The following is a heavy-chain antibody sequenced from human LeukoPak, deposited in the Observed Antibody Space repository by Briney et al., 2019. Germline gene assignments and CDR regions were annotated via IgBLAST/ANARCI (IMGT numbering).Heavy chain of an antibody. V-gene: IGHV3-7*01. CDR2: IKQDGSEK. D-gene: IGHD3-3*01. CDR1: GFTFSSYW. Sequence: PGGSLRLSCAAPGFTFSSYWMSWVRQAPGKGLEWVANIKQDGSEKYYVDSVKGRFTISRDNAKNSLYLQMNSLRAEDTAVYYCARDSFWSGSVPGYWGQGTLVTVSS. CDR3: ARDSFWSGSVPGY. J-gene: IGHJ4*02.